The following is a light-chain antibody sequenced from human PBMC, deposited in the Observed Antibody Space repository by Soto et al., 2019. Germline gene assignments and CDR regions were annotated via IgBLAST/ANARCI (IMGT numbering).Light chain of an antibody. Sequence: QSALTQPASVSGSPGQSITISCTGTSSDVGGYNYVCWYQQHPGKAPKLIIHDVTNRPSGVSYRFSGSKSGNTASLSISGLQAEDEADYYCSSYSSTGTVLFGGGTKLTVL. V-gene: IGLV2-14*01. J-gene: IGLJ2*01. CDR3: SSYSSTGTVL. CDR1: SSDVGGYNY. CDR2: DVT.